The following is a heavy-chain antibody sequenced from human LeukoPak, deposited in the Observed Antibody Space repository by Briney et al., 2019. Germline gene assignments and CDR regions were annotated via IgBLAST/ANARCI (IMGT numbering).Heavy chain of an antibody. CDR1: GFTFSDYY. CDR2: ISSSGSTI. Sequence: KPGGSLRLSCAASGFTFSDYYMSWIRQAPGKGLEWVSYISSSGSTIYYADSVKGRFTISRDNSKNTLYLQMNSLRAEDTAVYYCAKDLIFGVVIGGDYWGQGTLVTVSS. D-gene: IGHD3-3*01. CDR3: AKDLIFGVVIGGDY. V-gene: IGHV3-11*01. J-gene: IGHJ4*02.